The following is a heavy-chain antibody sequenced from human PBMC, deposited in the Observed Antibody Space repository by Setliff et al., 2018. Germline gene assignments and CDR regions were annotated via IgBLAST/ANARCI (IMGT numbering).Heavy chain of an antibody. CDR3: VRDRAAIVVGPPTAAFDI. CDR2: ISGYNGYT. V-gene: IGHV1-18*01. CDR1: GYTLENYG. J-gene: IGHJ3*02. D-gene: IGHD2-2*01. Sequence: ASVKVSCKTSGYTLENYGISWLRQTPGQGLEWMGWISGYNGYTVYAQKLQGRVTLTTDTSTGTAYMEVRSLRSDDTAQYYCVRDRAAIVVGPPTAAFDIWGQGTMVTVSS.